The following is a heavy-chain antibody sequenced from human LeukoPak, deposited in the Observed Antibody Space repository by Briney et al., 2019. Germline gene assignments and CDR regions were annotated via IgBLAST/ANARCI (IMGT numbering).Heavy chain of an antibody. CDR1: GFTFSSHA. Sequence: PGGSLRLSCAASGFTFSSHAMNWVRQAPGKGLEWVSTIRGAEGGTYYADSVKGRFTISRDNFENTLYLQMNYLREEDTALYYCAKAFSSGWSPFDYWGQGALVTVSS. CDR3: AKAFSSGWSPFDY. CDR2: IRGAEGGT. D-gene: IGHD6-19*01. V-gene: IGHV3-23*01. J-gene: IGHJ4*02.